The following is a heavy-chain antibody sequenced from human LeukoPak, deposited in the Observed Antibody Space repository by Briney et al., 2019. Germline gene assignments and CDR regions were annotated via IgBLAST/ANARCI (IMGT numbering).Heavy chain of an antibody. D-gene: IGHD4-17*01. J-gene: IGHJ4*02. V-gene: IGHV4-34*01. Sequence: SETLSLTCAVYGGSFSGYYWSWIRQPPGKGLEWIGEINHSGSTNYNPSLKSRVTISVDTSKNQFSLRLSSVTAADTAVYYCARSHVYGDYPELWGQGTLVTVSS. CDR3: ARSHVYGDYPEL. CDR1: GGSFSGYY. CDR2: INHSGST.